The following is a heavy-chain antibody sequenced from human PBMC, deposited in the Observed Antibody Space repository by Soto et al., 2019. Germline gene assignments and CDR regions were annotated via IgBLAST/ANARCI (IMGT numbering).Heavy chain of an antibody. CDR1: GGSISSGDYY. J-gene: IGHJ4*02. V-gene: IGHV4-30-4*01. Sequence: SETLSLTCTVSGGSISSGDYYWSWIRQPPGKGLEWIGYIYYSGSTYYNPSLKSRVTISVDTSKNQFSLKLSSVTAADTAVYYCATFASFTARAPSYIDYWGQGTLVTVSS. CDR3: ATFASFTARAPSYIDY. D-gene: IGHD3-16*02. CDR2: IYYSGST.